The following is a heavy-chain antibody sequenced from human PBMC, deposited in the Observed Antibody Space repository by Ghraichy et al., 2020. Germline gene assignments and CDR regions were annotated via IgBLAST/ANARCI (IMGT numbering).Heavy chain of an antibody. Sequence: GESLNISCAASGFTFSSYAMSWVRQAPGKGLEWVSAISGSGGSTYYADSVKGRFTISRDNSKNTLYLQMNSLRAEDTAVYYCAKAGGGKLYYFDYWGQGTLVTVSS. CDR2: ISGSGGST. V-gene: IGHV3-23*01. CDR3: AKAGGGKLYYFDY. D-gene: IGHD2-15*01. CDR1: GFTFSSYA. J-gene: IGHJ4*02.